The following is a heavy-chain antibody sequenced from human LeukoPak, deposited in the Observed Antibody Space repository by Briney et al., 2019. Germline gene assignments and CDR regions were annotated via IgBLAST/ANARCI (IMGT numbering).Heavy chain of an antibody. CDR2: IYYSGST. J-gene: IGHJ4*02. Sequence: SETLSLTCTVSGGSISSYYWSWIRQPPGKGLEWIGYIYYSGSTNYNPSLKSRVTISVDTSKNQFSLKLSSVTAADTAVYYCASGGSGSYYNPYYFDYWGQGTLVTVSS. CDR1: GGSISSYY. D-gene: IGHD3-10*01. V-gene: IGHV4-59*01. CDR3: ASGGSGSYYNPYYFDY.